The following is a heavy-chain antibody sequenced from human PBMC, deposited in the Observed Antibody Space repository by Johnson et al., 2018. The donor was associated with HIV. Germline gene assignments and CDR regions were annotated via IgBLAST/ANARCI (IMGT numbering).Heavy chain of an antibody. Sequence: QVQLVESGGGVVQPGGSLTLSCAASGFAFNAYGMHWVRQAPGKGLQWVTFIRYDGSNKYYADSVKGRFSISRDNSKNSLYLQMNSLRAEDTAVYYCARGELRAGCDAFDIWGQGTMVTVSS. CDR1: GFAFNAYG. CDR2: IRYDGSNK. V-gene: IGHV3-30*02. D-gene: IGHD6-19*01. J-gene: IGHJ3*02. CDR3: ARGELRAGCDAFDI.